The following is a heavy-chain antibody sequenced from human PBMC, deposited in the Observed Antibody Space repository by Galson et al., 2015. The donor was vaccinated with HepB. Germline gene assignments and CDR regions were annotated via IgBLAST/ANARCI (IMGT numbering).Heavy chain of an antibody. CDR3: ARETYSSSWYDYYYYGMDV. V-gene: IGHV6-1*01. CDR1: GDSVSSNSAA. D-gene: IGHD6-13*01. Sequence: CAISGDSVSSNSAAWNWIRQSPSRGLEWLGRTYYRSKWYNDYAVSVKSRITINPDTSKNQFSLQLNSMTPEDTAVYYCARETYSSSWYDYYYYGMDVWGQGTTVTVSS. CDR2: TYYRSKWYN. J-gene: IGHJ6*02.